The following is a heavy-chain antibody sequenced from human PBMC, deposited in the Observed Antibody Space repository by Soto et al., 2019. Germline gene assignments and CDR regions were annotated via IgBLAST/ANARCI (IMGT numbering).Heavy chain of an antibody. CDR2: IIPILGIA. Sequence: QVQLVQSGAEVKKPGSSVKVSCKASGGTFSSYTISWVRQAPGQGLEWMGRIIPILGIANYAQKFQGRVAITADKSTSTAYMELSSLRSEDTAVYYCARDLPEGRWFGESGAFDPWGQGTLVTVSS. D-gene: IGHD3-10*01. CDR3: ARDLPEGRWFGESGAFDP. V-gene: IGHV1-69*08. CDR1: GGTFSSYT. J-gene: IGHJ5*02.